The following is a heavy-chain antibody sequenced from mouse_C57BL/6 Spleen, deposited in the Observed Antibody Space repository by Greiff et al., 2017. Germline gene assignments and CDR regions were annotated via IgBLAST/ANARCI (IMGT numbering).Heavy chain of an antibody. D-gene: IGHD2-4*01. CDR2: IYPGDGDT. CDR1: GYAFSSYW. CDR3: ARRGIYYDHDGFAY. V-gene: IGHV1-80*01. Sequence: QVQLQQSGAELVKPGASVTISCKASGYAFSSYWMNWVKQRPGKGLEWIGQIYPGDGDTNYNGKFKGQATLTADKSSSTAYMQLSSLTSEDSAVYFCARRGIYYDHDGFAYWGQGTLVTVSA. J-gene: IGHJ3*01.